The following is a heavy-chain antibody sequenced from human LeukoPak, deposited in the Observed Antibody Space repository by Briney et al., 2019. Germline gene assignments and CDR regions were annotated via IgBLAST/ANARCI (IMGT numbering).Heavy chain of an antibody. V-gene: IGHV4-39*01. J-gene: IGHJ4*02. CDR2: ISYSGST. Sequence: TSETLSLTCTVSGGSIRTNNYYWGWIRQPPGKGLEWLGRISYSGSTYNNPSLKSRVTISVDTSKNQFSLNLRSVTAADTAVYYCASASPGRSYYYDSSGYFDYWGQGTLVTVSS. CDR3: ASASPGRSYYYDSSGYFDY. CDR1: GGSIRTNNYY. D-gene: IGHD3-22*01.